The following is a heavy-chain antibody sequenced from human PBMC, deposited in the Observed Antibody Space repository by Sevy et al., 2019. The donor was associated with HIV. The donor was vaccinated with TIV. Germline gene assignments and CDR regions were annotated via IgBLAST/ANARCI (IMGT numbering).Heavy chain of an antibody. CDR2: ISHDERYK. D-gene: IGHD2-21*02. CDR1: GFSFSNYD. V-gene: IGHV3-30*01. Sequence: GESLKISCAASGFSFSNYDMHWVRQAPGKGLDWVAVISHDERYKNYAESVKVRFTISRDNFKNTLFLQVDSLRPGVTAVYFCARLVSCGGDCYYLDSWGQGALVTVSS. J-gene: IGHJ4*02. CDR3: ARLVSCGGDCYYLDS.